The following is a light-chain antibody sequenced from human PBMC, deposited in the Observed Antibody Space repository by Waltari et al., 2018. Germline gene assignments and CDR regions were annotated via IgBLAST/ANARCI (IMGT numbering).Light chain of an antibody. CDR3: QVWDDTNNSGV. J-gene: IGLJ3*02. CDR1: NIESKS. CDR2: YDR. V-gene: IGLV3-21*04. Sequence: YVVTQPPSVSVAPGKTARLTCGGENIESKSVHWYKQKPGQAPVLVMFYDRDRPSGIPERFSGSNSGNTATLTISWVEAGDEADYHCQVWDDTNNSGVFGGGTKLNVL.